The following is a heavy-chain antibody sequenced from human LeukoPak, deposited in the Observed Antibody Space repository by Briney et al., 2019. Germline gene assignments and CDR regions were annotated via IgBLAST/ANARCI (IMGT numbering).Heavy chain of an antibody. CDR2: IYYSGST. CDR3: ARSNYYASSGYSPFDY. V-gene: IGHV4-30-4*01. CDR1: GGSISSGDYY. D-gene: IGHD3-22*01. J-gene: IGHJ4*02. Sequence: SETLSLTCTVSGGSISSGDYYWSWIRQPPGKGLEWIGYIYYSGSTYYNPSLKSRVTISVDTSKNPFSLKLSSVTAADTAVYYCARSNYYASSGYSPFDYWGQGTLVTVSS.